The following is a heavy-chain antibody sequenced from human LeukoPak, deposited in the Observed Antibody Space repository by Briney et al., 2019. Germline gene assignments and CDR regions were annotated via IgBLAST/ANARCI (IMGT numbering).Heavy chain of an antibody. J-gene: IGHJ4*02. D-gene: IGHD6-13*01. CDR2: ISGSGGTT. CDR3: AKDTRSWYYFDY. V-gene: IGHV3-23*01. CDR1: GFTFNRYG. Sequence: GGSLRLSCAASGFTFNRYGMSWVRQALGKGLEWVSAISGSGGTTYYADSVKGRFTISRDNSKNTLYLQRNSLRAEDTAVYYCAKDTRSWYYFDYWGQGTLVTVSS.